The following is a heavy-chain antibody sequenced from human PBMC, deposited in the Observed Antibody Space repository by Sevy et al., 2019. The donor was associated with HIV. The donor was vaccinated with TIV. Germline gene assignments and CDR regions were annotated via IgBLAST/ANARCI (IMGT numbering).Heavy chain of an antibody. CDR2: ISSSGSTI. Sequence: GGSLRLSCAASGFTFSDYYMSWIRQAPGKGLEWVSYISSSGSTIYYADSVKGRFTISRDNAKNSLYLQMNSLRAEDTAVYYCARDRAPRYYYYSSGHYAFDIWGQGTMVTVSS. CDR1: GFTFSDYY. V-gene: IGHV3-11*04. D-gene: IGHD3-22*01. J-gene: IGHJ3*02. CDR3: ARDRAPRYYYYSSGHYAFDI.